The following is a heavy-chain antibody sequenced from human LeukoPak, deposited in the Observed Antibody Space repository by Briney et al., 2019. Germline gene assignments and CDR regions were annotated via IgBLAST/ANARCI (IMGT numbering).Heavy chain of an antibody. D-gene: IGHD2/OR15-2a*01. Sequence: GGSLRLSCAASGFTFRSFSMNWVRQAPGKGLEWVSAIDSSTTRIYYANSVRGRFTISRANAKNSLDLQMNSLRAEDTAVYYCVRGGTYCDSTCKGADYWGQGTLVAVSA. J-gene: IGHJ4*02. CDR3: VRGGTYCDSTCKGADY. CDR2: IDSSTTRI. V-gene: IGHV3-21*01. CDR1: GFTFRSFS.